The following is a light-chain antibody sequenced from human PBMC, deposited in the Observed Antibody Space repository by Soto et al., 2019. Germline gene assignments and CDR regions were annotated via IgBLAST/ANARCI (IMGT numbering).Light chain of an antibody. J-gene: IGKJ4*01. V-gene: IGKV1-33*01. Sequence: DIQMTQSPSSLSESEGDRVTITCQSSHDVSRNLNWFQQKPGEAPQLLIYDASNLERGVPSRFSGSGSGTDFTLTISSLQPEDVATYYCQQYNSMLSFGGGTEVEIK. CDR1: HDVSRN. CDR3: QQYNSMLS. CDR2: DAS.